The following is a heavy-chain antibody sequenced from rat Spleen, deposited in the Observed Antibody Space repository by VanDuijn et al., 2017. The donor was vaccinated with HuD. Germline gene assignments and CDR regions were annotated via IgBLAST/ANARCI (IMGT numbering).Heavy chain of an antibody. CDR2: ISYDGSST. J-gene: IGHJ3*01. CDR1: GFTFSNYD. D-gene: IGHD1-7*01. Sequence: EVQLVESGGGLVQPGRSMKLSCAASGFTFSNYDMAWVRQAPTKGLEWVASISYDGSSTYYRDSVKGRFTISRDNAKSTLYLQMDSLRSEDTATYYCTPPYGYSFAYWGQGTLVTVSS. CDR3: TPPYGYSFAY. V-gene: IGHV5-20*01.